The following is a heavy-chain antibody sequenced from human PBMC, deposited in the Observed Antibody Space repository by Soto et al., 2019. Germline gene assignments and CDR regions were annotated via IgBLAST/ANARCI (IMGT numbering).Heavy chain of an antibody. CDR3: ARPSGYCSSTSCQNYFAY. J-gene: IGHJ4*02. CDR1: GYSFTSYW. Sequence: LGESLKISCKGSGYSFTSYWIGWVRQMPGKGLEWMGITYPGDSDTRYSPSFQGQVTISANKSISTAYLQWSSLKASDTAMYYCARPSGYCSSTSCQNYFAYWGQGTLVTVSS. CDR2: TYPGDSDT. V-gene: IGHV5-51*01. D-gene: IGHD2-2*01.